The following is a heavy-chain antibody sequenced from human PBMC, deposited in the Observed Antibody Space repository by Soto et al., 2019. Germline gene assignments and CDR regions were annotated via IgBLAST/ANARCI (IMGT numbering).Heavy chain of an antibody. V-gene: IGHV4-39*01. CDR3: ASLWGYYYGSGSPNWFDP. D-gene: IGHD3-10*01. J-gene: IGHJ5*02. CDR2: IYYSGST. Sequence: QLQLQESGPGLVKPSETLSLTCTVSGGSISSSSYYWGWIRQPPGKGLEWIGSIYYSGSTYYNPSLKSRVTISVDTSKNQFSLKLSSVTAADTAVYYCASLWGYYYGSGSPNWFDPWGQGTLVTVSS. CDR1: GGSISSSSYY.